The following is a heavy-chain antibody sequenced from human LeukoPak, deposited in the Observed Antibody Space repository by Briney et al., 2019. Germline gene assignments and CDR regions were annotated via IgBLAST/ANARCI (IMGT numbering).Heavy chain of an antibody. CDR3: ARDAADRPNTVSPYCSGGICYPLSYYYYYGMDV. V-gene: IGHV1-18*01. Sequence: ASVKVSCKASGYTFTSYGISWVRQAPGQGLGWMGWISAYNGNTNYAPKFQGRVTMTTDTPTSTAYMELRSLRSDDTAVYYCARDAADRPNTVSPYCSGGICYPLSYYYYYGMDVWGQGTTATVSS. CDR2: ISAYNGNT. J-gene: IGHJ6*02. CDR1: GYTFTSYG. D-gene: IGHD2-15*01.